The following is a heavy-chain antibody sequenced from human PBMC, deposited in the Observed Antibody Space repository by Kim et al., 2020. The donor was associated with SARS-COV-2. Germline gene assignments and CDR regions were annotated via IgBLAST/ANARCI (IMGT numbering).Heavy chain of an antibody. D-gene: IGHD2-2*01. CDR1: GGSISSGGYY. Sequence: SETLSLTCTVSGGSISSGGYYWSWIRQHPGKGLEWIGYIYYSGSTYYNPSLKSRVTISVDTSKNQFSLKLSSVTAADTAVYYCARERYCSSTSCYAHHYYYYGMDVWGQGTTVTVSS. CDR3: ARERYCSSTSCYAHHYYYYGMDV. J-gene: IGHJ6*02. CDR2: IYYSGST. V-gene: IGHV4-31*03.